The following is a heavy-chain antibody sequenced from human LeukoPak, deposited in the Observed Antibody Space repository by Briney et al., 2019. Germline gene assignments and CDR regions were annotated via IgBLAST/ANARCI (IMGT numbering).Heavy chain of an antibody. V-gene: IGHV3-48*03. CDR3: ARSFGV. CDR1: GFTFSSYA. CDR2: ISGSGRTL. J-gene: IGHJ4*02. Sequence: GGSLRLSCAASGFTFSSYAMSWVRQAPGKGLEWVSYISGSGRTLYYADSVKGRFTISRDNAKNSLYLQMNSLRVEDTAVYYCARSFGVWGQGTLVTVSS. D-gene: IGHD3-16*01.